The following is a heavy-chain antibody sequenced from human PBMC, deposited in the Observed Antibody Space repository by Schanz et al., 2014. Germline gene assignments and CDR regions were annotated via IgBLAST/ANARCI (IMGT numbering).Heavy chain of an antibody. Sequence: EVHLVESGGGLVQPGGSLRLSCAASEFTFSSYAMSWVRQAPGKGLEWVANIKQDESEKYYVDSVKGRFTISRDNAKNSLFLHMNSLRAEDTAVYYCVRDILHRVYDSGSPWGQGTLVTVSS. D-gene: IGHD3-10*01. CDR2: IKQDESEK. J-gene: IGHJ5*02. V-gene: IGHV3-7*01. CDR1: EFTFSSYA. CDR3: VRDILHRVYDSGSP.